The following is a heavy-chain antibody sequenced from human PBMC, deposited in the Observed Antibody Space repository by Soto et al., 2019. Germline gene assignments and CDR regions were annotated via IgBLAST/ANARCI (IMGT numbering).Heavy chain of an antibody. V-gene: IGHV3-23*01. CDR2: ISGSGGST. J-gene: IGHJ4*02. Sequence: PGGSLRLSCAASGFTFSSYAMSWVRQAPGKGLEWVSAISGSGGSTYYADSVKGRFTISRDNSKNTLYLQMNSLRAEDTAVYYCAKEMAYYDFWSGSDYWGQGTLVTSPQ. D-gene: IGHD3-3*01. CDR3: AKEMAYYDFWSGSDY. CDR1: GFTFSSYA.